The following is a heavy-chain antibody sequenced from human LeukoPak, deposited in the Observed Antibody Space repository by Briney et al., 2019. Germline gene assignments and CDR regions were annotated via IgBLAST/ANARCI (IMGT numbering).Heavy chain of an antibody. J-gene: IGHJ4*02. CDR2: TYYSGST. Sequence: SETLSLTCTVSGGSVSSGSYYWSWIRQPPGKGLEWIGYTYYSGSTNYNPSLKSRVTISVDTSKNQFSLKLSSVTAADTAVYYCARSSGWAYFDYWGQGTLVTVSS. CDR1: GGSVSSGSYY. CDR3: ARSSGWAYFDY. D-gene: IGHD6-19*01. V-gene: IGHV4-61*01.